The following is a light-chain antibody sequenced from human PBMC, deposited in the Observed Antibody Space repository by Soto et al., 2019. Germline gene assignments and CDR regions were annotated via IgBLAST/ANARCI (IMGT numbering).Light chain of an antibody. V-gene: IGKV3-11*01. CDR1: QGFRIS. Sequence: EVVLTQSPATLSLSPGQRPTLPSRASQGFRISLAWYQQRPGQAPRLLIYDASNRATGIPDRFSGSGAGTDFTLTISSLEPEDFAVYYCQQRRHWPRTFGQGTKLE. CDR3: QQRRHWPRT. J-gene: IGKJ2*01. CDR2: DAS.